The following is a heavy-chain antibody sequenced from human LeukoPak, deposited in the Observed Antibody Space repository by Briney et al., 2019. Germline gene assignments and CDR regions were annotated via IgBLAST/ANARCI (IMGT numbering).Heavy chain of an antibody. D-gene: IGHD2-21*01. CDR1: GGSISRSPYY. CDR3: ARGGTYSGIDY. CDR2: ISYIGSS. J-gene: IGHJ4*02. V-gene: IGHV4-39*07. Sequence: KPSETLSLTCTVSGGSISRSPYYWGWIRQPPGKGLEWIGSISYIGSSYYNPSLQSRVTMSIDTSKNHFSLKLSSVAAADTAVFYCARGGTYSGIDYWGQGALVTVSS.